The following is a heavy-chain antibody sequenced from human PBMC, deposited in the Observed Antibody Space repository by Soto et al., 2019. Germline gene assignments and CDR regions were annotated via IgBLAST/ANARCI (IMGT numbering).Heavy chain of an antibody. CDR1: GFTFSSYG. CDR2: ISSSRSYI. Sequence: EVQLVESGGGLVKPGGSLRLSCAASGFTFSSYGMNWVRQAPGKGLEWVSSISSSRSYIYYADSVKGRFAISRDNAKNSLYLQKNSLRAEDTAVYYCAVVGSSSPVDYWGQGTLVTVSS. D-gene: IGHD1-26*01. CDR3: AVVGSSSPVDY. J-gene: IGHJ4*02. V-gene: IGHV3-21*01.